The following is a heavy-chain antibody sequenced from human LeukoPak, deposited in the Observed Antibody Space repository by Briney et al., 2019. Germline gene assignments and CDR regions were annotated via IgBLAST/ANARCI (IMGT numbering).Heavy chain of an antibody. D-gene: IGHD1-26*01. CDR3: ANRGRSSYYYYMDV. CDR1: GFTFSNYA. V-gene: IGHV3-23*01. Sequence: PGGSLRLSCAASGFTFSNYAMNWVRQAPGKGLEWVSGITDTGVNTYYADSVKGRFTISRDNSKNTLYLQMNSLRAEDTAVYYCANRGRSSYYYYMDVWGKGTTVTVSS. CDR2: ITDTGVNT. J-gene: IGHJ6*03.